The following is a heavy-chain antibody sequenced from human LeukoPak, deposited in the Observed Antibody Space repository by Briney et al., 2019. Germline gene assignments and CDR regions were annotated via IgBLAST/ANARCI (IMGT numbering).Heavy chain of an antibody. V-gene: IGHV1-2*02. CDR1: GYTFTSYY. CDR3: ASSTMIVVVGRDAFDI. J-gene: IGHJ3*02. CDR2: INPNSGGT. Sequence: GASVKVSCKASGYTFTSYYIHWVRQAPGQGLEWMGWINPNSGGTNYAQKFQGRFTMTRDTSISTAYMEVSRLRSEDTAVYYCASSTMIVVVGRDAFDIWGQGAMVTVSS. D-gene: IGHD3-22*01.